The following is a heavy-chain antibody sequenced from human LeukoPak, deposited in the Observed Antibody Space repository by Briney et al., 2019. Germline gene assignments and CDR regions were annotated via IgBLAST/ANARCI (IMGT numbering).Heavy chain of an antibody. J-gene: IGHJ4*02. D-gene: IGHD3-22*01. CDR1: GXSFSSYY. CDR2: CYYSRNT. V-gene: IGHV4-39*01. Sequence: SETLSLTCAFYGXSFSSYYWGWIRQPPGKGLEWIGSCYYSRNTYYNPSLKSRVTISVDTSKNQLSLTLTSVSAADTAVYYCARHPHYYYDNSARWGQGTLVTVSS. CDR3: ARHPHYYYDNSAR.